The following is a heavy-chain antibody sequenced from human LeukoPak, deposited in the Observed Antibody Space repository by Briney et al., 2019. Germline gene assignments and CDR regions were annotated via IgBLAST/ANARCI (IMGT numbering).Heavy chain of an antibody. J-gene: IGHJ4*02. Sequence: GGSLRLSCAASGFTFSSYAMHWVRQAPGKGLEWISGISGSGASTYYADSVKGRFTTSRDDSRNTLYLQMNSLRGDDTAVYYCAKDVGKWESLHFFDYWGQGTLVTVSS. CDR2: ISGSGAST. CDR1: GFTFSSYA. CDR3: AKDVGKWESLHFFDY. V-gene: IGHV3-23*01. D-gene: IGHD1-26*01.